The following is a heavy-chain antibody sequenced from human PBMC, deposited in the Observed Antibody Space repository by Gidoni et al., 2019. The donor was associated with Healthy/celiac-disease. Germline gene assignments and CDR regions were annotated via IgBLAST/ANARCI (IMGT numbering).Heavy chain of an antibody. CDR3: AREVVQEATYYYYYYGMDV. CDR2: IWYDGSNK. J-gene: IGHJ6*02. Sequence: QVQLVESGGGVVQPGRSLRLSCAASGFTFSSYGMHWVRQAPGKGLEWVAVIWYDGSNKYYADSVKGRFTISRDNSKNTLYLQMNSLRAEDTAVYYCAREVVQEATYYYYYYGMDVWGQGTTVTVSS. D-gene: IGHD3-22*01. CDR1: GFTFSSYG. V-gene: IGHV3-33*01.